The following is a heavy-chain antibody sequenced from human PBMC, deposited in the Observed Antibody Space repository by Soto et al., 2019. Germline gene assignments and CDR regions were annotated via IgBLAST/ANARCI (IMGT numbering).Heavy chain of an antibody. CDR1: GFTFSSYG. CDR2: IWYDGSNK. J-gene: IGHJ4*02. CDR3: ARDSRGSVTDY. D-gene: IGHD3-10*01. Sequence: GGSLRLSCAASGFTFSSYGMHWVRQAPGKGLEWVAVIWYDGSNKYYADSVKGRFTISRDNSKNTLYLQMNSLRAEDTAVYYCARDSRGSVTDYWGQGTLVTVSS. V-gene: IGHV3-33*01.